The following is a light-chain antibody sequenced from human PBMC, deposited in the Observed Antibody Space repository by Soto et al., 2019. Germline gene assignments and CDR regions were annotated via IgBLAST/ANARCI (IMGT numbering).Light chain of an antibody. V-gene: IGKV1-5*01. CDR3: QQYGSSPPVT. J-gene: IGKJ4*01. CDR1: QTVNTW. CDR2: DAS. Sequence: DIQLTQSPSTLSASVGERVTITCRASQTVNTWLAWYQHKPGKAPKLLIYDASVLETGVPSRFSGFSSGTEFTLTISRLEPEDFAVYYCQQYGSSPPVTFGGGTKVEIK.